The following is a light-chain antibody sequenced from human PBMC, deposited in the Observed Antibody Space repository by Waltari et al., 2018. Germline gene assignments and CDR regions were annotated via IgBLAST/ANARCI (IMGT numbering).Light chain of an antibody. J-gene: IGLJ2*01. V-gene: IGLV3-25*03. CDR3: HSADSSGFNVV. Sequence: SYELTQQPSVSVSPGQTARTTSPGDELPNQYAKWYQQKSGQAPLLVIYADNKRPSGLPDRFSGSTSGTIVTLTINGFQAGDAADYYCHSADSSGFNVVFGGGTKLTVL. CDR1: ELPNQY. CDR2: ADN.